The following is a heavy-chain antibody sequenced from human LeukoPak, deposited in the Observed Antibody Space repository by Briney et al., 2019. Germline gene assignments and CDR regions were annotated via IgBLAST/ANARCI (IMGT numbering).Heavy chain of an antibody. D-gene: IGHD6-13*01. J-gene: IGHJ4*02. CDR2: INTDTGNP. CDR1: GYTFTKYG. V-gene: IGHV7-4-1*02. CDR3: ARVFSSSYSSSWYGY. Sequence: ASVKVSCKASGYTFTKYGVYWVRQAPGQGLEWMGWINTDTGNPTHAQGFTGRFVFSLDTSVSTAYLQISSLKAEDTAVYYCARVFSSSYSSSWYGYWGQGTLVTVSS.